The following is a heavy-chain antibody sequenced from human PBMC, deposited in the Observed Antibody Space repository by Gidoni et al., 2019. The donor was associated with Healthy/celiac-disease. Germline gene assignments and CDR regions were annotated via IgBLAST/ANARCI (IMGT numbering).Heavy chain of an antibody. CDR3: ARENPVLHCSGGSCSYYYYYGMDV. Sequence: QVQLQESGPGLVKPSQTLSLTCTVSGGSISSGDYYWSWIRQPPVKGLEWIGYIYYSGSTYYNPSLKSRVTISVDTSKNQFSLKLSSVTAADTAVYYCARENPVLHCSGGSCSYYYYYGMDVWGQGTTVTVSS. D-gene: IGHD2-15*01. V-gene: IGHV4-30-4*01. J-gene: IGHJ6*02. CDR1: GGSISSGDYY. CDR2: IYYSGST.